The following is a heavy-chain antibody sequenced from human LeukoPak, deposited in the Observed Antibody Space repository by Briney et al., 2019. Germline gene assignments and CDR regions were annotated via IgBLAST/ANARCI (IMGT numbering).Heavy chain of an antibody. CDR1: GFTFSSYW. V-gene: IGHV3-30-3*01. J-gene: IGHJ6*02. D-gene: IGHD2-15*01. CDR3: ARDKIVGSPLYGMDV. CDR2: ISYDGSNK. Sequence: GGSLRLSCAASGFTFSSYWMSWVRQAPGKGLEWVAVISYDGSNKYYADSVKGRFTISRDNSKNTLYVQMNSLRTEDTAIYYCARDKIVGSPLYGMDVWGQGTTVTVSS.